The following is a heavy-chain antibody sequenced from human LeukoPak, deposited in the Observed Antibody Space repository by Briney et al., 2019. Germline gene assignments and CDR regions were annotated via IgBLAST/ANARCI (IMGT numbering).Heavy chain of an antibody. CDR3: ARHHMVRAPFDL. D-gene: IGHD3-10*01. CDR1: GGSFSGYY. J-gene: IGHJ2*01. V-gene: IGHV4-34*01. CDR2: INHSGST. Sequence: SETLSLTCAVYGGSFSGYYWSWIRQPPGKGLEWIGEINHSGSTNYNPSLKSRVTISVDTSKNQFSLKLSSVTAADTAVYYCARHHMVRAPFDLWGRGTLVTVSS.